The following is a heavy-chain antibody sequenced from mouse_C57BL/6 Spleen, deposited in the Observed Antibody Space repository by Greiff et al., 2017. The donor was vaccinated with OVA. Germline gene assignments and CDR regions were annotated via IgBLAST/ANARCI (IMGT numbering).Heavy chain of an antibody. CDR2: IDPSDSYT. CDR3: ARGELGPAWVAY. Sequence: QVQLQQPGAELVMPGASVKLSCKASGYTFTSYWMHWVKQRPGQGLEWIGEIDPSDSYTNYNQKFKGKSTLTVDKSSSTAYMQLGSLTSEDSAVYCCARGELGPAWVAYWGQGTLVTVSA. J-gene: IGHJ3*01. CDR1: GYTFTSYW. V-gene: IGHV1-69*01. D-gene: IGHD4-1*01.